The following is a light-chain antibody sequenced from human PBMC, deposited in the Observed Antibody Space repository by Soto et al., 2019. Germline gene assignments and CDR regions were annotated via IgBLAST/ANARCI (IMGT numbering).Light chain of an antibody. CDR1: QSVSSS. CDR2: GAS. J-gene: IGKJ1*01. CDR3: QQYGSTPRT. Sequence: EIVMTQSPGTLSFSPGERATLSCRASQSVSSSLAWYQQKPGQAPRLLIYGASSRATGIPDRFSGSGSGTDFTLTISRLEPEDYAVYYCQQYGSTPRTFGQGTKVDIK. V-gene: IGKV3-20*01.